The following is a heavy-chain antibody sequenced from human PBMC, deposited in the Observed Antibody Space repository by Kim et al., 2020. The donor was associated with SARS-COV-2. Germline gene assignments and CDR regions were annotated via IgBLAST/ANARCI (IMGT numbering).Heavy chain of an antibody. V-gene: IGHV4-31*03. CDR2: IYYSGST. CDR1: GGSISSGGYY. CDR3: ARDNEGGELFP. J-gene: IGHJ5*02. D-gene: IGHD3-10*01. Sequence: SETLSLTCTVSGGSISSGGYYWSWIRQHPGKGLEWIGYIYYSGSTYYNPSLKSRVTISVDTSKNQFSLKLSSVTAADTAVYYCARDNEGGELFPWGQGTLVTFSS.